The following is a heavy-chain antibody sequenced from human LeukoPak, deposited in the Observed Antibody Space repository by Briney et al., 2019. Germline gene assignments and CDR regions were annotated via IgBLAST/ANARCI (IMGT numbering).Heavy chain of an antibody. V-gene: IGHV4-59*01. D-gene: IGHD3-3*01. CDR1: GGSIRSYY. CDR2: IYFSGST. J-gene: IGHJ4*02. CDR3: ARSYDTNCDY. Sequence: PSETLSLTCTVSGGSIRSYYWSWIRQPPGKGLEWIGYIYFSGSTSYNPSLKSRVTISVDRSKNQCSLKLSAVAAADTAVYYCARSYDTNCDYWGEGDLVTVSS.